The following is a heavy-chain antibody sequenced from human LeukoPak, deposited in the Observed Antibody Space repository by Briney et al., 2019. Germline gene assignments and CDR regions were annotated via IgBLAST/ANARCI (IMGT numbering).Heavy chain of an antibody. V-gene: IGHV1-18*01. CDR2: ISAYNGNT. Sequence: ASVKVSCKASGYTFTSYGISWVRQAPGQGLEWMGWISAYNGNTSYAQKLQGRVTMTTDTSTSTAYMELRSLRSDDTAVYYCARGNWILTGATCLGMDVWGQGTTVTGSS. CDR1: GYTFTSYG. CDR3: ARGNWILTGATCLGMDV. J-gene: IGHJ6*02. D-gene: IGHD3-9*01.